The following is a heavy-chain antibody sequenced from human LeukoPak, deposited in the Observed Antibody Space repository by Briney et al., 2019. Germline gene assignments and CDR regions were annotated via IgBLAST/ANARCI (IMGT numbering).Heavy chain of an antibody. J-gene: IGHJ5*02. Sequence: ASVTVSFTASGYTFTIYGISWVRQAPGQGLEWMGWISAYNGNTNYAQKLQGRVTITTDTSTSTAYMELRSLRSDDTAVYYCARDHLITFGGVIVFGAIPPLDPWGQGTLVTVSS. CDR2: ISAYNGNT. V-gene: IGHV1-18*01. CDR3: ARDHLITFGGVIVFGAIPPLDP. CDR1: GYTFTIYG. D-gene: IGHD3-16*02.